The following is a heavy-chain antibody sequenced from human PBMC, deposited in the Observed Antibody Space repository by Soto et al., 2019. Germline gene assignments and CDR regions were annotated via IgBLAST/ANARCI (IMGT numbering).Heavy chain of an antibody. Sequence: EVQLVESGGGLVQPGGSLRLSCATSGFIFSGYWMSWVRQAPGKGLEWVANIKPDGSDKYYVDSVKGRFTISRDNAKNSLYLQMNSLRAEDTAVYYCANGIVTASGPADVWGKGTTVTVSS. V-gene: IGHV3-7*01. CDR1: GFIFSGYW. J-gene: IGHJ6*04. D-gene: IGHD6-13*01. CDR3: ANGIVTASGPADV. CDR2: IKPDGSDK.